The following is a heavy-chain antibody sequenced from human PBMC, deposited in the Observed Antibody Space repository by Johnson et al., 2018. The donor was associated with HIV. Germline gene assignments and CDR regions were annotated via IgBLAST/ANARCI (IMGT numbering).Heavy chain of an antibody. V-gene: IGHV3-7*01. J-gene: IGHJ3*02. CDR2: IKQDGSEK. CDR3: GRFRSRWYPFDAFDI. CDR1: GFTFSSYW. D-gene: IGHD6-13*01. Sequence: EVQLVESGGGVVQPGRSLRLSCAASGFTFSSYWMSWVRQAPGKGLEWVANIKQDGSEKYYVDSVKGRFTISRDNSKNTLYLQMNSLRAEDTAVYYCGRFRSRWYPFDAFDIWGQGTMVTVSS.